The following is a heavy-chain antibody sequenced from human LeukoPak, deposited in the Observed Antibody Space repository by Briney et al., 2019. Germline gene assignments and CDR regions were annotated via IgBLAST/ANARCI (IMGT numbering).Heavy chain of an antibody. CDR1: GGSISSSNW. D-gene: IGHD3-3*01. V-gene: IGHV4-4*02. Sequence: SGTLSLTCAVSGGSISSSNWWSWVRQPPGKGLEWIGEIYHSGSTNYNPSLKSRVTISVDKSKNQFSLKLSSVTAAGTAVYYCARKFPLHDFWSGYYTTWGQGTLVTVSS. CDR2: IYHSGST. J-gene: IGHJ5*02. CDR3: ARKFPLHDFWSGYYTT.